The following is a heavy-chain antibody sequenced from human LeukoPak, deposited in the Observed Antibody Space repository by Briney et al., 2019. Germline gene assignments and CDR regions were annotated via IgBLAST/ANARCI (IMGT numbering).Heavy chain of an antibody. D-gene: IGHD2-2*01. CDR3: ARDSCSSTSCLSIDDY. V-gene: IGHV1-2*02. CDR1: GYTFIAYY. J-gene: IGHJ4*02. CDR2: INPNSGGT. Sequence: ASVKVSCKASGYTFIAYYMHWVRQAPGQGLEWMGWINPNSGGTNYAQKFQGRVTMTRDTSISTVYMELSRLRSEDTAVYYCARDSCSSTSCLSIDDYWGQGTLVTVSS.